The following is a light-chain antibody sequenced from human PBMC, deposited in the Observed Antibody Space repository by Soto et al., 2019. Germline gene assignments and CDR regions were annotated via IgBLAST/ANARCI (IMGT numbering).Light chain of an antibody. CDR1: QSVSNW. CDR2: DAS. CDR3: QQYNSYSEA. V-gene: IGKV1-5*01. J-gene: IGKJ1*01. Sequence: IQMPQSPSSLSASVGDRVTITVRASQSVSNWLAWYQQKPGKAPKLLIYDASTLQSGVPSRFSGSGSGTEFTLTISSLQTDDLATYYCQQYNSYSEAFGQGTKVDIK.